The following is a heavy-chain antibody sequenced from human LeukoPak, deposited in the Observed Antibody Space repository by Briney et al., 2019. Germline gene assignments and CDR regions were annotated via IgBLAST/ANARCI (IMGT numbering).Heavy chain of an antibody. CDR2: INTNTGNP. V-gene: IGHV7-4-1*02. Sequence: GASVKVSCKASGYSFTGHYMHWVRQAPGQGLEWMGWINTNTGNPTYAQGFTGRFVFSLDTSVSTAYLQISSLKAEDTAVYYCATSSIYSYGYWFDYWGQGTLVTVSS. CDR3: ATSSIYSYGYWFDY. J-gene: IGHJ4*02. D-gene: IGHD5-18*01. CDR1: GYSFTGHY.